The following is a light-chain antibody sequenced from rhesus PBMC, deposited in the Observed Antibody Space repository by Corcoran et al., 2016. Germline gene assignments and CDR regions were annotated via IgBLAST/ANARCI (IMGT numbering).Light chain of an antibody. V-gene: IGKV2-78*01. J-gene: IGKJ1*01. CDR2: LGS. CDR1: QSLLDSDGYTH. Sequence: DIVMTQTPLSLPVTPGEPASISCRSSQSLLDSDGYTHLHWYLQKPGQSPQLLIYLGSNLASGVPDRFRGSGSGTDFTLKISRVEAEDVGVYYCMQTLQTPPTFGQGTKVEIK. CDR3: MQTLQTPPT.